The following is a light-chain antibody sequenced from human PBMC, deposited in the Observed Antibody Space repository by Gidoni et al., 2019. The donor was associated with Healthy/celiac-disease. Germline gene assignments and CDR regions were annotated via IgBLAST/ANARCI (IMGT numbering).Light chain of an antibody. J-gene: IGKJ1*01. CDR3: QQYGSSLTWT. V-gene: IGKV3-20*01. CDR1: QSVSSSY. Sequence: LTQSPGTLSLSPGERATLSCRASQSVSSSYLAWYQQKPGQAPRLLIYGASSRATGIPDRFSGSGSGTDFTLTISRLEPEDFAVYYCQQYGSSLTWTFGQGTKVEIK. CDR2: GAS.